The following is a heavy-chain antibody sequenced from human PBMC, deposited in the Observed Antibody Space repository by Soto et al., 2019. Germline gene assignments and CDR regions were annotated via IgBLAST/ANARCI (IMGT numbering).Heavy chain of an antibody. CDR1: GFTFNKYA. CDR3: EKTPGVITVIPSFDH. V-gene: IGHV3-23*01. CDR2: ISGSGAST. Sequence: GGSLRLSCVASGFTFNKYALAWVRQAPGKGLEWVSAISGSGASTYDADSVKGRFTISRDNSNNTLYLQMNSLRAEDTAVYYCEKTPGVITVIPSFDHWGQGTPVTVSS. J-gene: IGHJ4*02. D-gene: IGHD2-21*01.